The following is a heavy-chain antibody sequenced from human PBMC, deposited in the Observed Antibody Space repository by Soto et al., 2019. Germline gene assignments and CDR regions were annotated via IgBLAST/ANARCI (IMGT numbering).Heavy chain of an antibody. V-gene: IGHV3-30-3*01. Sequence: QVQLVEPGGGVVQPGRSLRLSCAASGFTFSSYAMHWVRQAPGKGLEWVAVILFDGSNKFYADSVKGRFTISRDKSKNTLYLQMNSLRAEDTAVYYCARDPSATVVTRGYFQHWGQGTLVTVSS. D-gene: IGHD4-17*01. CDR2: ILFDGSNK. CDR1: GFTFSSYA. CDR3: ARDPSATVVTRGYFQH. J-gene: IGHJ1*01.